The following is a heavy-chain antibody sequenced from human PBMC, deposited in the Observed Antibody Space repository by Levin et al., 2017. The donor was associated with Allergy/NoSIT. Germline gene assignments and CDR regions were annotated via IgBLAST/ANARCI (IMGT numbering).Heavy chain of an antibody. V-gene: IGHV3-33*01. CDR1: GFTFSSYG. CDR3: ARDYGSGQNWFDP. Sequence: PGGSLRLSCAASGFTFSSYGMHWVRQAPGKGLEWVAVIWYDGSNKYYADSVKGRFTISRDNSKNTLYLQMNSLRAEDTAVYYCARDYGSGQNWFDPWGQGTLVTVSS. D-gene: IGHD3-10*01. J-gene: IGHJ5*02. CDR2: IWYDGSNK.